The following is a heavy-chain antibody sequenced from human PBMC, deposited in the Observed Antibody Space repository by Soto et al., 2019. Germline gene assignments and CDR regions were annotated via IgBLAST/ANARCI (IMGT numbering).Heavy chain of an antibody. J-gene: IGHJ4*02. CDR2: IYYSGST. CDR1: GGSISSGGYY. V-gene: IGHV4-31*03. CDR3: ASRLVSGYDSPLDFDY. Sequence: KPSETLSLTCTVSGGSISSGGYYWSWIRQHPGKGLEWIGYIYYSGSTYYNPSLKSRVTISVDTSKIQFSLKLSSVTAADTAVYYCASRLVSGYDSPLDFDYWGQGTLVTVSS. D-gene: IGHD5-12*01.